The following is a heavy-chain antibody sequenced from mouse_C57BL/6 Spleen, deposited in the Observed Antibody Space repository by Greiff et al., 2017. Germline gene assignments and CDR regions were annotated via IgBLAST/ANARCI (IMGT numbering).Heavy chain of an antibody. CDR2: INPNNGGT. CDR1: GYTFTDYY. Sequence: VQLQQSGPELVKPGASVKISCKASGYTFTDYYMNWVKQSHGKSLEWIGDINPNNGGTSYNQKFKGKATLTVDKSSSPAYMELRSLTSEDSAVYYCARYPSVGRGVWFAYWGQGTLVTVSA. D-gene: IGHD4-1*01. CDR3: ARYPSVGRGVWFAY. V-gene: IGHV1-26*01. J-gene: IGHJ3*01.